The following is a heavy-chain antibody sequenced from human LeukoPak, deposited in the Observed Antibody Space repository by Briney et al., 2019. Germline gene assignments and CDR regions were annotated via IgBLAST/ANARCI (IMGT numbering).Heavy chain of an antibody. CDR3: ARAWGSYDSFDI. J-gene: IGHJ3*02. CDR2: INGDGSIT. D-gene: IGHD3-16*01. CDR1: GFTFSKYW. Sequence: GGSLRLSCAASGFTFSKYWMHWVRQAPGKGLVWVSSINGDGSITTHADSVKGRFTISRDNAKNTVYLQMNSLRAEDTAVYYCARAWGSYDSFDIWGPGTMVTVSS. V-gene: IGHV3-74*01.